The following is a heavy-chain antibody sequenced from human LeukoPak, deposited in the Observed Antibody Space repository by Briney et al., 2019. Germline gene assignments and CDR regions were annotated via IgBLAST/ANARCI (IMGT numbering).Heavy chain of an antibody. CDR3: ASKGYSGSYFFDY. V-gene: IGHV1-18*01. Sequence: ASVKVSCKASGYTFTSYGITWVRQAPGQGLEWMGWISGDNGNTYYAQKLQGRVTMTTDTSTSTAYMELRSLRSDDTAVYYCASKGYSGSYFFDYWGQGTLVTVSS. D-gene: IGHD1-26*01. CDR2: ISGDNGNT. CDR1: GYTFTSYG. J-gene: IGHJ4*02.